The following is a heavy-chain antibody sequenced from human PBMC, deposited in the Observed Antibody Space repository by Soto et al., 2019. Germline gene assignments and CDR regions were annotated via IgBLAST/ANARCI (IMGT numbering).Heavy chain of an antibody. D-gene: IGHD2-15*01. V-gene: IGHV4-39*02. J-gene: IGHJ4*02. CDR1: GGPISSSSYY. CDR2: IYYSGST. Sequence: SETLSLTCTVSGGPISSSSYYWGWIRQPPGKGLEWIGSIYYSGSTYYNPSLKSRVTISVDTSKNQFSLKLSSVTAADTAVYYCARDLGSRGKEGADYWGQGTLVTVSS. CDR3: ARDLGSRGKEGADY.